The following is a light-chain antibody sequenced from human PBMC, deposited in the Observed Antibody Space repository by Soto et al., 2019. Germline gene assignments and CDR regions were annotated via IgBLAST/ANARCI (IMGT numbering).Light chain of an antibody. J-gene: IGKJ3*01. Sequence: DIQMTQSPSSLSASVGDRVTITCRASQSIISYLNWYQQKPGKAPKLLIYAASSLQSGVPSRFSGSGSGTDFNLTISSLQPEDFATYYCQQSYSTPSRVTFGPGTKVDIK. V-gene: IGKV1-39*01. CDR2: AAS. CDR3: QQSYSTPSRVT. CDR1: QSIISY.